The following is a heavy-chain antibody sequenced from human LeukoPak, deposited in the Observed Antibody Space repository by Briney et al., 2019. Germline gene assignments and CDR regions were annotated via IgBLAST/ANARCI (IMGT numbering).Heavy chain of an antibody. J-gene: IGHJ4*02. Sequence: PSETLSLTCTVSGGSISSSGHYWSWIRQPPGKGLEWIGEINHSGSTNYNPSLKSRVTISVDTSKNQFSLKLSSVTAADTAVYYCARRGIAARHIDYWGQGTLVTVSS. CDR3: ARRGIAARHIDY. V-gene: IGHV4-39*07. CDR2: INHSGST. D-gene: IGHD6-6*01. CDR1: GGSISSSGHY.